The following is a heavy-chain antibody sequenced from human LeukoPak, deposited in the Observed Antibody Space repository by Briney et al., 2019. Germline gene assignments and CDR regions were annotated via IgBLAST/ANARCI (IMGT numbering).Heavy chain of an antibody. V-gene: IGHV3-7*01. CDR1: GLSISRYW. CDR3: ARDPGAGNDY. J-gene: IGHJ4*02. D-gene: IGHD1-1*01. Sequence: GGSLRLSCAASGLSISRYWMTWVRQAPGKGLEWVANIDLHGSVKFYVDSVKGRFTVSRDNPENTLYLQMNSLRAEDTAVYYCARDPGAGNDYWGQGNLVIVSS. CDR2: IDLHGSVK.